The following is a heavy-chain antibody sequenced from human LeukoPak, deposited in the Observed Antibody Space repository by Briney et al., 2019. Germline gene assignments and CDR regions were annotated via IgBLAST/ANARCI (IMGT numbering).Heavy chain of an antibody. V-gene: IGHV3-9*01. CDR1: GFTFDDYA. J-gene: IGHJ4*02. D-gene: IGHD6-13*01. Sequence: GRSLGPSCAASGFTFDDYAMHWVRQAPGKGLEWVSGISWNSGSIGYADSVKGRFTISRDNSKNTLYLQMNSLRAEDTAVYYCANIAAAGHYWGQGTLVTVSS. CDR2: ISWNSGSI. CDR3: ANIAAAGHY.